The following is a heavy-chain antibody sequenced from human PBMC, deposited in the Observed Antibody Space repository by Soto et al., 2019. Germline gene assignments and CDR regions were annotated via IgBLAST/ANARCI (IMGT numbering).Heavy chain of an antibody. V-gene: IGHV4-59*02. CDR3: ARWLSYYYDSRGYYYFDY. J-gene: IGHJ4*02. Sequence: PSETLSLTCSVSDGSVTGYCWSWIRQPPGKGLEWIGCIDYNGRAHYNPSLKSRVTISVDTSKNQFSLKLNSVTAADTAVYYCARWLSYYYDSRGYYYFDYWGQGTLVTVSS. CDR1: DGSVTGYC. D-gene: IGHD3-22*01. CDR2: IDYNGRA.